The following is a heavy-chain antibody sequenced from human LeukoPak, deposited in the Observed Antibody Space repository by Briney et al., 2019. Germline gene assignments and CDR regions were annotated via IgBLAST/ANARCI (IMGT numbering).Heavy chain of an antibody. Sequence: GGSLRLSCAASGLTFSSYSMNWVRQAPGKGLEWVSSISSSSNYIYYADSVKGRFTISRDNAKNSLYLQLNSLRAEDTAVYYCARVPHAMVRGVIITEFYFDYWGQGTLVTVSS. D-gene: IGHD3-10*01. CDR2: ISSSSNYI. CDR3: ARVPHAMVRGVIITEFYFDY. V-gene: IGHV3-21*01. CDR1: GLTFSSYS. J-gene: IGHJ4*02.